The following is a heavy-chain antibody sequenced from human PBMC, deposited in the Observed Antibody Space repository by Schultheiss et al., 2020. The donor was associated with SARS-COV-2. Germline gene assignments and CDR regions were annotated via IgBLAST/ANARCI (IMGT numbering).Heavy chain of an antibody. D-gene: IGHD2-8*01. Sequence: GGSLRLSCAASGFTFSSYGMHWVRQAPGKGLEWVAVIWYDGSNKYYADSVKGRFTISRDNSKNTLYLQMNSLRAEDTAVYYCAKDRRTGYCTNGVCYSPYYYYMDVWGKGTTVTVSS. J-gene: IGHJ6*03. V-gene: IGHV3-33*06. CDR1: GFTFSSYG. CDR2: IWYDGSNK. CDR3: AKDRRTGYCTNGVCYSPYYYYMDV.